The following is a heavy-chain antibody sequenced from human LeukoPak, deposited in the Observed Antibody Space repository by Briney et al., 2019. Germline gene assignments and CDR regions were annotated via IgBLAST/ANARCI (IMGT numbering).Heavy chain of an antibody. CDR2: INHSGST. CDR1: GGSFSGYY. J-gene: IGHJ4*02. V-gene: IGHV4-34*01. Sequence: PSETLSLTCAVYGGSFSGYYWSWIRQPPGKGLEWIGEINHSGSTNYNPSLKSRVTISVDTSKNQFSLKLSSVTAADTAVYYCARHRATYYYGSGSRGGRDYWGQGTLVTVSS. CDR3: ARHRATYYYGSGSRGGRDY. D-gene: IGHD3-10*01.